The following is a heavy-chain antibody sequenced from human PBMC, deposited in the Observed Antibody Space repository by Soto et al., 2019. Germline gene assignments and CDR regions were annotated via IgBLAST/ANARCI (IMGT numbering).Heavy chain of an antibody. D-gene: IGHD5-18*01. CDR1: GDSISSSSYY. J-gene: IGHJ4*02. V-gene: IGHV4-39*01. CDR3: ATRGYSYGNLYFDD. Sequence: PSETLSLTCTVSGDSISSSSYYWGWIRQPPGKGLEWIGNIFYSGSTYYNPSLKSRVTISVDTSKSQFSLKLSSVTAADTAVYYCATRGYSYGNLYFDDWGQGTLVTVAS. CDR2: IFYSGST.